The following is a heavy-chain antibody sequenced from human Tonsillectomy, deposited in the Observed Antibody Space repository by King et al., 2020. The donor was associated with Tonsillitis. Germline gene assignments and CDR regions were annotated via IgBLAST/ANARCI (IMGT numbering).Heavy chain of an antibody. CDR3: ARGLPPGVLFDP. Sequence: QLQESGSGLVKPSQTLSLTCAVSGGSISSGGYSWSWIRQPPGKGLEWIGYIYHSGSTYYNPSLKSRVTISLDRSKNQFSLKLSSVTAADTAVYYCARGLPPGVLFDPWGQGTLVTVSS. CDR1: GGSISSGGYS. V-gene: IGHV4-30-2*01. CDR2: IYHSGST. J-gene: IGHJ5*02. D-gene: IGHD2-15*01.